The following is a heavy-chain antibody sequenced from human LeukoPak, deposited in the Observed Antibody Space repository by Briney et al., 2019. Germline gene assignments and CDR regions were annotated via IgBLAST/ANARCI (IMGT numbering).Heavy chain of an antibody. CDR3: ARDGTAAGLYFDL. Sequence: TGGSLRLSCEASGFTFTSYDMNWVRQAPGKGPEWVASIRQDGSEKNYADSVKGRFTISRDNTKNSLSLQINGLRADDTAVYYCARDGTAAGLYFDLWGQGTLVTVSS. CDR1: GFTFTSYD. V-gene: IGHV3-7*01. J-gene: IGHJ4*01. CDR2: IRQDGSEK. D-gene: IGHD6-13*01.